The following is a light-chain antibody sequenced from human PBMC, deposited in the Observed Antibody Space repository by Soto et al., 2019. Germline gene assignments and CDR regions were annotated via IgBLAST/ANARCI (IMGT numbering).Light chain of an antibody. CDR2: DVS. Sequence: QSVLTQPRSVSGSPGQSVTISCTGTISDIGGYNYVSWYQQHPGKAPKLMIYDVSKRPSGVLDRFSGSTSGNTASLTISGLQAEDEADYFCCSYAGSYVFGTGTKLTVL. J-gene: IGLJ1*01. V-gene: IGLV2-11*01. CDR1: ISDIGGYNY. CDR3: CSYAGSYV.